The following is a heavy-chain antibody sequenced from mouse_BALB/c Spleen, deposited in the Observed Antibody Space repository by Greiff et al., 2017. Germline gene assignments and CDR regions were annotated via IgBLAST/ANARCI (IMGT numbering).Heavy chain of an antibody. D-gene: IGHD1-1*01. CDR1: GYTFTDYA. Sequence: VLLVQSGAELVRPGVSVKISCKGSGYTFTDYAMHWVKQSHAKSLEWIGVISTYYGDASYNQKFKGKATMTVDKSSSTAYMELARLTSEDSAIYYCARGITSGFAYWGQGTLVTVSA. CDR2: ISTYYGDA. CDR3: ARGITSGFAY. V-gene: IGHV1S137*01. J-gene: IGHJ3*01.